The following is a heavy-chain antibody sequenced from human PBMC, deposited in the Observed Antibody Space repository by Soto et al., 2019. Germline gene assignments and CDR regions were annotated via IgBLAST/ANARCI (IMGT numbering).Heavy chain of an antibody. Sequence: QVQLVQSGAEVKKPGSSVKVSCKASGGTFSSYAISWVRQAPGQGLEWMGGIIPIFGTANYAQKFQGRVTITADESTSTDYMELSSLGSEDTAVYYCARDSLLVPANTSSATGEEYYFDYWGQGTLVTVSS. J-gene: IGHJ4*02. CDR3: ARDSLLVPANTSSATGEEYYFDY. CDR1: GGTFSSYA. CDR2: IIPIFGTA. D-gene: IGHD2-2*01. V-gene: IGHV1-69*12.